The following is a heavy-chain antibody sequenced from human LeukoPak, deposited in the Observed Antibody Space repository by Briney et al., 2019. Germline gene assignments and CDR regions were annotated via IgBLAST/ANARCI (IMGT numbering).Heavy chain of an antibody. CDR1: GFTFDDYA. CDR3: AKDIFEAVAGYYYGMDV. J-gene: IGHJ6*02. Sequence: GGSLRLSCAASGFTFDDYAMHWVRQAPGKGLEWVSLISWDGGSTYYADSVKGRFTISRDNSKNSLYLQMNSLRAEDTALYYCAKDIFEAVAGYYYGMDVWGQGTTVTVSS. D-gene: IGHD6-19*01. CDR2: ISWDGGST. V-gene: IGHV3-43D*03.